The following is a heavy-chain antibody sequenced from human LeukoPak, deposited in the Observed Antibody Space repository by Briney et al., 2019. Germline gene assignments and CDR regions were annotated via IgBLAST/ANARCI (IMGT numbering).Heavy chain of an antibody. J-gene: IGHJ6*02. Sequence: PSQTLSLTCTVSGGSISSGGYYWSWIRQPPGKGLEWIGYIYYSGSTNYNPSLKSRVTISVDTSKNQFSLKLSSVTAADTAVYYCARHYYDSSGYYPPHYFYYGMDVWGQGTTVTVSS. CDR2: IYYSGST. D-gene: IGHD3-22*01. V-gene: IGHV4-61*08. CDR1: GGSISSGGYY. CDR3: ARHYYDSSGYYPPHYFYYGMDV.